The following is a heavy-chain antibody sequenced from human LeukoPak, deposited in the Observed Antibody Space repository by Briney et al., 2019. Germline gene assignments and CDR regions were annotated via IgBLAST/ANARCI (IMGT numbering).Heavy chain of an antibody. CDR3: ASICGDGSGSYYGPRDPCTIDY. D-gene: IGHD3-10*01. V-gene: IGHV3-11*01. CDR2: ISSSGSTI. Sequence: PGGSLRLSCAASGFTFSDYYMSWIRQAPGKGLEWVSYISSSGSTIYYADSVKGRFTISRDNAKNSLYLQMNSLRAEDTAVYYCASICGDGSGSYYGPRDPCTIDYWGQGTLVTVSS. J-gene: IGHJ4*02. CDR1: GFTFSDYY.